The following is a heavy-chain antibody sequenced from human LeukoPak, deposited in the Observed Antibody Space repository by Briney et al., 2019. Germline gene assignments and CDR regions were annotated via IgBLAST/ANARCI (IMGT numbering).Heavy chain of an antibody. CDR2: IYYSGST. J-gene: IGHJ4*02. CDR1: GGSISRYY. V-gene: IGHV4-59*08. CDR3: ARQATPSLPERDSSGYKPFDF. D-gene: IGHD3-22*01. Sequence: SETLSLTCTVSGGSISRYYWSWIRQPPVKGLEWIGYIYYSGSTIYNPSLKSRVTISLDTSKNQFSLKLSSVTAADTAVYYCARQATPSLPERDSSGYKPFDFRGQGTLVTVSS.